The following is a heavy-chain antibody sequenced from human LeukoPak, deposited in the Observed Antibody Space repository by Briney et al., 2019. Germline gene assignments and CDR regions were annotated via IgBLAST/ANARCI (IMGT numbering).Heavy chain of an antibody. CDR3: ANYVSASGDYYGMDV. Sequence: SETLSLTCTVSGGSISDYYWTWIRQPPGKGLEWIGRVHPSGTTNYNPSLKSRVTMSVDTSKNQFSLKLSSVTAADTAVYYCANYVSASGDYYGMDVWGQGTTVTVSS. D-gene: IGHD3-10*01. V-gene: IGHV4-4*07. CDR1: GGSISDYY. CDR2: VHPSGTT. J-gene: IGHJ6*02.